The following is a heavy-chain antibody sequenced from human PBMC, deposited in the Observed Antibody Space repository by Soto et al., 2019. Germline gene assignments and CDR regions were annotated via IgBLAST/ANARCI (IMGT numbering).Heavy chain of an antibody. CDR1: GFTFSSYS. Sequence: GGSLRLSCAASGFTFSSYSMNWVRQAPGKGLEWVSSISSSSSYIYYADSVKGRFTISRDNAKNSLYLQMNSLRAEDTAVYYCARDSPVGTMVRSGGIHYYYYYGMDVWGQGTTVTVSS. CDR2: ISSSSSYI. V-gene: IGHV3-21*01. D-gene: IGHD3-10*01. J-gene: IGHJ6*02. CDR3: ARDSPVGTMVRSGGIHYYYYYGMDV.